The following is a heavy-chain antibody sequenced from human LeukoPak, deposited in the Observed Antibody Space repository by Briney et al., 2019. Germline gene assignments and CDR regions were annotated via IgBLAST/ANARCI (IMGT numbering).Heavy chain of an antibody. CDR2: ISGYGDTT. Sequence: GGSLRLSCAAFGFTFDDYAMHWVRQAPGKGLEWDSLISGYGDTTYYADSVKGRFTISKDNSKTSLYLQMNSLRTEDTALYYCARDISSSGEDYWGQGTLVTVSS. J-gene: IGHJ4*02. D-gene: IGHD6-19*01. V-gene: IGHV3-43*02. CDR1: GFTFDDYA. CDR3: ARDISSSGEDY.